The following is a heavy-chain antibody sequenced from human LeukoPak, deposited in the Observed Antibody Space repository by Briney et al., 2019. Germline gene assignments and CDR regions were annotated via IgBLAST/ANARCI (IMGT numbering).Heavy chain of an antibody. V-gene: IGHV3-23*01. CDR2: ISGSGGST. J-gene: IGHJ4*02. D-gene: IGHD6-19*01. Sequence: GGSLRLSCAASGFTFSSYAMSWVRQAPGKGLEWVSAISGSGGSTYYADSVKGRFTISRDNSKNTLYLQMNSLRAEDTAVYYCSSTTSIKKRSSGWPQVDYWGQGTLVTVSS. CDR3: SSTTSIKKRSSGWPQVDY. CDR1: GFTFSSYA.